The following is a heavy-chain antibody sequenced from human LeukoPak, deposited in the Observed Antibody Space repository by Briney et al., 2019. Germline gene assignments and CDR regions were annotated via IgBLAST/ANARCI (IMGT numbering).Heavy chain of an antibody. V-gene: IGHV4-59*08. CDR2: IYYSGST. CDR1: GDSISRYY. J-gene: IGHJ4*02. D-gene: IGHD6-13*01. CDR3: ASLAAGGTAY. Sequence: PSETLSLTCTVSGDSISRYYWSWIRQLPGKGLEWIGYIYYSGSTNYNPSLKSRVTISLDTSKNQFSLKLSSATAADTAVYYCASLAAGGTAYWGQGTLVTVSS.